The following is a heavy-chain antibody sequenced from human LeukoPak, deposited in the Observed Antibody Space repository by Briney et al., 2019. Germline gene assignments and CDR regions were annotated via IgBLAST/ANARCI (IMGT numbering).Heavy chain of an antibody. CDR2: INPNSGGT. V-gene: IGHV1-2*02. CDR3: ARGAPYYYDSSGYAFDI. J-gene: IGHJ3*02. D-gene: IGHD3-22*01. CDR1: GYTFTGYY. Sequence: ASVKVSCKASGYTFTGYYMHWVRQAPGQGLERMGWINPNSGGTNYAQKFQGRVTMTRDTSISTAYMELSRLRSDDTAVYYCARGAPYYYDSSGYAFDIWGQGTMVTVSS.